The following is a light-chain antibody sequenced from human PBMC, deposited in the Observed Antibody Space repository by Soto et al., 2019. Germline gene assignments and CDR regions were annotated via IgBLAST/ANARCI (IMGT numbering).Light chain of an antibody. J-gene: IGLJ3*02. V-gene: IGLV1-47*01. CDR3: AVWDDSLSAWV. CDR1: SSNIGNNY. Sequence: SVLTQPPSASGTPGQRVTISCSGSSSNIGNNYLYWYQQVPGTAPKLLIYRNNYRPSGVPDRFSGSKSGTFASLVISGLRSEDEADYYCAVWDDSLSAWVFGGGTKVTVL. CDR2: RNN.